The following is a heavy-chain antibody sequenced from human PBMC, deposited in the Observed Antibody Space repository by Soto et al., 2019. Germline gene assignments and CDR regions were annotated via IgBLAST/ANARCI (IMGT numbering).Heavy chain of an antibody. CDR3: ATAGTGTFDH. D-gene: IGHD1-1*01. CDR2: INSDGSST. J-gene: IGHJ4*02. CDR1: GFTFSTSW. Sequence: EVQLVESGGGLVQPGGSLRLSCAPSGFTFSTSWMHWVRQAPGKGLLWVSRINSDGSSTVYADSVKGRFTISRDNAKNTLYLQMNSLTAEDTAVYYCATAGTGTFDHWGQGTLVTVSS. V-gene: IGHV3-74*01.